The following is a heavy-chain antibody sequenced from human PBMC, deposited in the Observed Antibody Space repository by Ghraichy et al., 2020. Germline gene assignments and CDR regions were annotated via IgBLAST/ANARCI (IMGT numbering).Heavy chain of an antibody. V-gene: IGHV4-39*01. CDR3: ARSQSIAAAGNWVDY. Sequence: WIGSIYYSGSTYYNPSLKSRVTISVDTSQNQYSLKLSSVTAADTAVYYCARSQSIAAAGNWVDYCGQ. D-gene: IGHD6-13*01. J-gene: IGHJ4*02. CDR2: IYYSGST.